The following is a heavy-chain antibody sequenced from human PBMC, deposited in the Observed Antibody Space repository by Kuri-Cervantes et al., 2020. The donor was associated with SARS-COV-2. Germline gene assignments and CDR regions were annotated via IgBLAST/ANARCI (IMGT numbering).Heavy chain of an antibody. D-gene: IGHD2-2*01. CDR2: IIPIFGTA. J-gene: IGHJ6*03. CDR1: GGTFSSYA. V-gene: IGHV1-69*05. CDR3: ARDGVVVPAAMTSYYYYYMDV. Sequence: SVKVSCKASGGTFSSYAISWVRQAPGQGLEWMGGIIPIFGTANYAQKFQGRVTMTRDTSTSTVYMELSSLRSEDTAVYYCARDGVVVPAAMTSYYYYYMDVWGKGTTVTVSS.